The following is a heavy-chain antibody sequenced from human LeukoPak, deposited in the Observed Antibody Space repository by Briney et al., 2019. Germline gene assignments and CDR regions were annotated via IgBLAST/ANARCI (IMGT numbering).Heavy chain of an antibody. CDR2: ISSSSYI. CDR3: ARDRSLGTVWFGPKRYYYFDY. J-gene: IGHJ4*02. Sequence: GGSLRLSCAASGFTFSSYSMNWVRQAPGKGLEWVSSISSSSYIYYADSVKGRFTISRDNAKNSLYLQMNSLRAEDTAVYYCARDRSLGTVWFGPKRYYYFDYWGQGTLVTVSS. D-gene: IGHD3-10*01. CDR1: GFTFSSYS. V-gene: IGHV3-21*01.